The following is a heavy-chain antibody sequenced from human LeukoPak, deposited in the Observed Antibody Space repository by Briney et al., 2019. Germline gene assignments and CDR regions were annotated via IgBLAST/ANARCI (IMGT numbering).Heavy chain of an antibody. J-gene: IGHJ6*03. CDR2: IHPSNGNT. Sequence: ASVTVSCEASGYLFTSQALTWVRQAPGQGLEWMAWIHPSNGNTFYAQKFQGRVTLTTDSSTVYMDMRSLRSDDTAVYYCARQHHYWSDQNYYYYLHVWGKGTPVIVSS. CDR3: ARQHHYWSDQNYYYYLHV. CDR1: GYLFTSQA. V-gene: IGHV1-18*01. D-gene: IGHD3-3*02.